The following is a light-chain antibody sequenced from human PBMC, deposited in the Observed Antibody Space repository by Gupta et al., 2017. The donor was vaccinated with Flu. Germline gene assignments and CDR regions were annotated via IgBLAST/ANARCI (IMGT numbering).Light chain of an antibody. V-gene: IGKV3-20*01. CDR2: GAS. Sequence: EIVLTQSPATLSLSPGERATLSGRASQSLSSNSLARYQHIPGQAPRLFIYGASRRTADVPDRFSGSGYATDFTLTISRLDPEDSAVYYCYQYATSPYTFGQGTKLEIK. CDR3: YQYATSPYT. J-gene: IGKJ2*01. CDR1: QSLSSNS.